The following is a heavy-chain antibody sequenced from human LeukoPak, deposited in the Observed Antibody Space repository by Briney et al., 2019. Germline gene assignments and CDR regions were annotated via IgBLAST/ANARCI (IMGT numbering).Heavy chain of an antibody. CDR3: ARVRDDLLPIFDY. CDR2: ISSSSSYI. CDR1: GFTFSSYS. V-gene: IGHV3-21*01. Sequence: GGSLRLSCAASGFTFSSYSMNWVRRAPGKGLEWVSSISSSSSYIYYADSVKGRFTISRDNAKNSLYLQMNSLRAEDTAVYYCARVRDDLLPIFDYWGQGTLVTVSS. J-gene: IGHJ4*02. D-gene: IGHD3-22*01.